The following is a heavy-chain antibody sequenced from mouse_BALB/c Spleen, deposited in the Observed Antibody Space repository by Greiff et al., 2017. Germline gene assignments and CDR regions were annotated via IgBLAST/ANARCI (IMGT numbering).Heavy chain of an antibody. V-gene: IGHV1S81*02. D-gene: IGHD2-10*02. CDR3: TREEYGN. J-gene: IGHJ4*01. CDR1: GYTFTSYY. Sequence: QVQLQQSGAELVKPGASVKLSCKASGYTFTSYYMYWVKQRPGQGLEWIGEINPSNGGTNFNKKFKSKATLTVDKSSSTAYMQLSSLTSEDSAVYYCTREEYGNWGQGTSVTVSS. CDR2: INPSNGGT.